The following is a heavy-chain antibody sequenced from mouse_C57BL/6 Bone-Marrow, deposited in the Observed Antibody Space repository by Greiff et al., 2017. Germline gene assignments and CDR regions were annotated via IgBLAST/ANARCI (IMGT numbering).Heavy chain of an antibody. V-gene: IGHV2-9-1*01. Sequence: QVQLKESGPGLVAPSQCLSIPCTVSGFSFTRYAISWVRQPPGKGLAWLGVIWPGGGTNYNSALKSRLSISKVNSKSQVFLKRNSRHTDDTARDYCASYYYGSAWFAYWGQGTLVTVSA. J-gene: IGHJ3*01. CDR1: GFSFTRYA. CDR3: ASYYYGSAWFAY. CDR2: IWPGGGT. D-gene: IGHD1-1*01.